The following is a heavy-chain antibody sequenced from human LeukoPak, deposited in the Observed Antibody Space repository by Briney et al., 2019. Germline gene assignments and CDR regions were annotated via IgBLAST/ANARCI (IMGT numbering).Heavy chain of an antibody. CDR2: INAYNGNT. V-gene: IGHV1-18*01. CDR1: GYTFTSYI. J-gene: IGHJ6*03. Sequence: ASVRVSCKASGYTFTSYIISWVRQAPGQGLEWMGWINAYNGNTDYAQRVQGRVTMTTDTSTSTAYMELRSLRSDDTAVYYCARDRHIAAAVYYYYMDVWGKGTPVTVSS. CDR3: ARDRHIAAAVYYYYMDV. D-gene: IGHD6-13*01.